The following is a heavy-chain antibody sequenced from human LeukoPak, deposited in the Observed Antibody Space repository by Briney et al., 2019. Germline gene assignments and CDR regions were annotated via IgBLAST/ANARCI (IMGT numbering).Heavy chain of an antibody. V-gene: IGHV1-46*01. D-gene: IGHD5-12*01. CDR3: ARFEGGYDFRGDAFDI. CDR2: INPSGGST. CDR1: GYTFTSYY. Sequence: ASVKVSFKASGYTFTSYYMHWVRQAPGQGLEWMGIINPSGGSTSYAQKFQGRVTMTRDMSTSTVYMELSSLRSEDTAVYYCARFEGGYDFRGDAFDIWGQGTMVTVYS. J-gene: IGHJ3*02.